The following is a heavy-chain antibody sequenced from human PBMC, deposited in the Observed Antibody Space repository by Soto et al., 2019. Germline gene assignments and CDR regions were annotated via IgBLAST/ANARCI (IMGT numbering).Heavy chain of an antibody. Sequence: QVQLVESGGGVVQPGRSLRLSCAASGFTFSTYGMHWVRQAPGKGLEWVAVIWYDGSSKSYADSVKGRFTISRDNSKNTVYLQMNSLRAEDTAVYYCARDEITFGVYGMDVWGQGTTVTVSS. CDR1: GFTFSTYG. D-gene: IGHD3-16*01. CDR3: ARDEITFGVYGMDV. CDR2: IWYDGSSK. V-gene: IGHV3-33*01. J-gene: IGHJ6*02.